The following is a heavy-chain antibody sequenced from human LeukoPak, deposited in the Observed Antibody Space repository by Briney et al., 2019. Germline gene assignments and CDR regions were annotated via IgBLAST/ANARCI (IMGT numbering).Heavy chain of an antibody. J-gene: IGHJ2*01. CDR2: INHSGST. CDR3: TGAVAGTLSAWYFDL. Sequence: KPSETLSLTCTVSGGSISSHYWNWIRQPPGKGLEWIGEINHSGSTNYNPSLKSRVTISVDTSKNQFSLKLSSVTAPDTAVYYCTGAVAGTLSAWYFDLWGRGTLVTVSS. CDR1: GGSISSHY. V-gene: IGHV4-34*01. D-gene: IGHD6-19*01.